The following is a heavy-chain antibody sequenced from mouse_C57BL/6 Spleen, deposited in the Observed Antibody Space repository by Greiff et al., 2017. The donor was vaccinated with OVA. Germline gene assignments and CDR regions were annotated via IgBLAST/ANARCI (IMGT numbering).Heavy chain of an antibody. J-gene: IGHJ2*01. CDR1: GFNIKDYY. CDR3: ARTITTVVATDYFDY. CDR2: IDPEDGET. Sequence: EVMLVESGAELVKPGASVKLSCTASGFNIKDYYMHWVKQRTEQGLEWIGRIDPEDGETKYAPKFQGKATITADTSSNTAYLQLSSLTSEDTAVYYCARTITTVVATDYFDYWGKGTTLTVSS. V-gene: IGHV14-2*01. D-gene: IGHD1-1*01.